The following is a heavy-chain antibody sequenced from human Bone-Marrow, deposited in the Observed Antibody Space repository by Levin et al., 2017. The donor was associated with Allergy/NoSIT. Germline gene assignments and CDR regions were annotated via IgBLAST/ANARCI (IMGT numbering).Heavy chain of an antibody. CDR1: GGSFSGYY. CDR2: INHSGST. D-gene: IGHD4-17*01. CDR3: ARVDYGDYLEAQSQAGRVDY. V-gene: IGHV4-34*01. Sequence: PGGSLRLSCAVYGGSFSGYYWSWIRQPPGKGLEWIGEINHSGSTNYNPSLKSRVTISVDTSKNQFSLKLSSVTAADTAVYYCARVDYGDYLEAQSQAGRVDYWGQGTLVTVSS. J-gene: IGHJ4*02.